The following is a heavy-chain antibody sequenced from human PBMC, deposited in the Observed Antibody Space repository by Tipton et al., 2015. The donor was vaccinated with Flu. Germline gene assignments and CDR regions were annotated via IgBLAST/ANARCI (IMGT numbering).Heavy chain of an antibody. V-gene: IGHV4-59*12. Sequence: PGLVKPSETLSLTCTVSGGSISSYYWSWIRQPPGKGLEWIGYIYYSGSTNYNPSLKSRVTISVDTSKNQFSLKLSSVTAADTAVYYCARWGLYYGGWFDPWGQGTLVTVSS. D-gene: IGHD3-10*01. CDR1: GGSISSYY. CDR2: IYYSGST. CDR3: ARWGLYYGGWFDP. J-gene: IGHJ5*02.